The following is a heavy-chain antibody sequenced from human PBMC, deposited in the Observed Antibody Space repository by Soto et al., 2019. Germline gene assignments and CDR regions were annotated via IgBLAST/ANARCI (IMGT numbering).Heavy chain of an antibody. CDR2: IKQDGSEK. Sequence: GGSLRLSCAASGFTFSSYWMSWVRQAPGKGLEWVANIKQDGSEKYYVDSVKGRFTISRDNAKNSLYLQMNSLRDEDTAVYYCARDPYDSSGYYDYWGQGTLVTVSS. J-gene: IGHJ4*02. D-gene: IGHD3-22*01. CDR3: ARDPYDSSGYYDY. CDR1: GFTFSSYW. V-gene: IGHV3-7*01.